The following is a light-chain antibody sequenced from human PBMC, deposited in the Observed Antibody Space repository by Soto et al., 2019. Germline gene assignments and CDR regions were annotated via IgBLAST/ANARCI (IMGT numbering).Light chain of an antibody. CDR1: QSVSSSY. CDR3: QQYGSSPET. J-gene: IGKJ1*01. V-gene: IGKV3-20*01. Sequence: EIVLTQSPGTLSLSPGERATLSCRASQSVSSSYLAWYQQKPVQAPRLLIYGASSRATGIPDRFSGSGSGTDFTLTISTLEPEDFAVYYWQQYGSSPETCGQGTKVEIK. CDR2: GAS.